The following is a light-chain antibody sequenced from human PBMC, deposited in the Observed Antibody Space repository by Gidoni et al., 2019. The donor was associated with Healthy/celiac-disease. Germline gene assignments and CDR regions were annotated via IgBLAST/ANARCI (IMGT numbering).Light chain of an antibody. CDR3: QQYDNLPWT. CDR1: QDISNY. J-gene: IGKJ1*01. Sequence: IQMTQSPSSLSASVEDRVTITCQASQDISNYLNWYQQKPGKAPKPLIYDASNLETGVPSRFSGSGSGTDFTFTISSLQPEDIATYYCQQYDNLPWTFGQGTKVEIK. CDR2: DAS. V-gene: IGKV1-33*01.